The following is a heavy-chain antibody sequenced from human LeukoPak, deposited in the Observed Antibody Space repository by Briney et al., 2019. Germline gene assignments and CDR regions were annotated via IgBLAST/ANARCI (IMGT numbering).Heavy chain of an antibody. CDR1: GGSISSHC. J-gene: IGHJ4*02. Sequence: SETLSLTCSVFGGSISSHCWSWIRQPPGKGPEWIGYIYYSGTTNYNPSLNSRVTISVDMSKNQFSLKLRSVTAADTAVYYCAREGYSSGWNDYWGQGTLVTVSS. V-gene: IGHV4-59*11. CDR2: IYYSGTT. D-gene: IGHD6-19*01. CDR3: AREGYSSGWNDY.